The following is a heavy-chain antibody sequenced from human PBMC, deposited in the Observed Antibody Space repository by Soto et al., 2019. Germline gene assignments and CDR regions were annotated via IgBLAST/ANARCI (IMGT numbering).Heavy chain of an antibody. CDR3: ARDTGRAGGWYAFDI. J-gene: IGHJ3*02. V-gene: IGHV3-30-3*01. CDR2: TSYDGSNK. CDR1: GFTFGSYA. D-gene: IGHD6-19*01. Sequence: QVQMVESGGGVVQPGRSLRLSCAASGFTFGSYAMHWVRQAPGKGLEWVAITSYDGSNKYYADSVKGRFTISRDNSKNTLFLQMNSLRAEDTAVYYCARDTGRAGGWYAFDIWGQGTMVTVSS.